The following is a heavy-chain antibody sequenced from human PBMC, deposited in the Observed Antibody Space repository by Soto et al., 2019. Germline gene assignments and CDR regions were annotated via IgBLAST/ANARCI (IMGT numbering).Heavy chain of an antibody. CDR1: GFTFSDYY. J-gene: IGHJ1*01. CDR2: ISGSGNAI. CDR3: ARDRRYFQY. V-gene: IGHV3-11*01. Sequence: QVQLVESGGGLVQPGGSLRLSCVASGFTFSDYYMSWIRQAPGKGLEWVSYISGSGNAIYYTDSVKGRFTISRDNAKKSLYLQMNSLRAEDTAMYYCARDRRYFQYSGQGTLVTVSS.